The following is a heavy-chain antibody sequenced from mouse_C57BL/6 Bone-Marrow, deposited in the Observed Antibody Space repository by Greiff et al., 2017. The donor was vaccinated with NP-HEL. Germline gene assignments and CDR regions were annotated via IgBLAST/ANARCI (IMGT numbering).Heavy chain of an antibody. CDR3: AREFYVDY. V-gene: IGHV1-50*01. J-gene: IGHJ2*01. Sequence: QVHVKQSGAELVKPGASVKLSCKASGYTFTSYWMQWVKQRPGQGLEWIGEIDPSDSYTNYNQKFKGKATLTVVTSSSTAYMQLSSLTSEDSAVYYCAREFYVDYWGQGTTLTVSS. CDR2: IDPSDSYT. CDR1: GYTFTSYW. D-gene: IGHD2-3*01.